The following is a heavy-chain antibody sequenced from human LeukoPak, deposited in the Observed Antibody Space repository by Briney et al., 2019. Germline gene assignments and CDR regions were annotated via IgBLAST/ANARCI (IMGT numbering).Heavy chain of an antibody. Sequence: PSETLSLTCTVSGGSISSNSYYWGWIRQSPGKGLEWIGSIYYSGSTYYNPSLMSRVTISVDTSKNQFSLKLSSVTAADTAVYYCARDTFRAQKPIYCSGGSCYFGHAFDIWGQGTMVTVSS. J-gene: IGHJ3*02. D-gene: IGHD2-15*01. CDR3: ARDTFRAQKPIYCSGGSCYFGHAFDI. CDR2: IYYSGST. V-gene: IGHV4-39*02. CDR1: GGSISSNSYY.